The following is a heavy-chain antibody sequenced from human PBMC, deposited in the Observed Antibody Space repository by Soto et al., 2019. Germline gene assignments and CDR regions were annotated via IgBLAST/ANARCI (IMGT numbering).Heavy chain of an antibody. D-gene: IGHD6-19*01. J-gene: IGHJ4*02. CDR2: IRSKAYGGTT. Sequence: GGSLRLSCTASGFTFGDYAMSWVRQAPGKGLEWVGFIRSKAYGGTTEYAASVKGRFTISRDDSKSIAYLQMNSLKTEDTAVYYCTRDAVAGPTAYYFDYWGQGTLVSVSS. V-gene: IGHV3-49*04. CDR1: GFTFGDYA. CDR3: TRDAVAGPTAYYFDY.